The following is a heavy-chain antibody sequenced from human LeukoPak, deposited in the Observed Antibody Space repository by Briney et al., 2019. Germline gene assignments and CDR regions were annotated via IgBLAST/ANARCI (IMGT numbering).Heavy chain of an antibody. CDR2: INPSGGST. J-gene: IGHJ4*02. V-gene: IGHV1-46*01. CDR3: ARAERDRTGYSSGWSNFDY. Sequence: ASVKVSCKASGYTFTSYYMHWVRQAPGQGLEWMGIINPSGGSTSYAQKFQGRVTMTRDMSTSTVYMELSSLRSEDTAVYYCARAERDRTGYSSGWSNFDYWGQGTLVTVSS. CDR1: GYTFTSYY. D-gene: IGHD6-19*01.